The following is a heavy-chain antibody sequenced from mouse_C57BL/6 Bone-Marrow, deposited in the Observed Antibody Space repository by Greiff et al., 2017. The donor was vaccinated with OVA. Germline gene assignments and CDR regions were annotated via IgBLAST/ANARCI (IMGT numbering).Heavy chain of an antibody. Sequence: EVKLVESGGGLVKPGGSLKLSCAASGFTFSDYGMHWVCQAPEKGLEWVAYISSGSSTIYYADTVKGRFTISRDNAKNTLFLQMTSLRSEDTAMYYCARYYYGSPWFAYWGQGTLVTVSA. CDR1: GFTFSDYG. V-gene: IGHV5-17*01. CDR3: ARYYYGSPWFAY. CDR2: ISSGSSTI. J-gene: IGHJ3*01. D-gene: IGHD1-1*01.